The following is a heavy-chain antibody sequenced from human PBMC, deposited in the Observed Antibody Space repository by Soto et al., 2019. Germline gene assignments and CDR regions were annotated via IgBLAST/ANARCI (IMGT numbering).Heavy chain of an antibody. D-gene: IGHD1-1*01. Sequence: SETLSLTCTVSGGSIRSYYWSWLRQPPGKGPEWIGFIYYTGRTTYNPSLKSRVTISLDTSKNQFSLNLTSVTAADTAVYYCARERIIHWKDEPNYFDPWGHGTLVTVSS. J-gene: IGHJ5*02. CDR1: GGSIRSYY. CDR3: ARERIIHWKDEPNYFDP. CDR2: IYYTGRT. V-gene: IGHV4-59*01.